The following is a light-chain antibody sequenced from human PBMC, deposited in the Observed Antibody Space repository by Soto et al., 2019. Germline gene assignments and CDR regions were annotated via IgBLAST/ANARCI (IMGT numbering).Light chain of an antibody. V-gene: IGKV3-20*01. CDR3: QQYNYSPWT. CDR2: GAS. CDR1: QSVGSNY. J-gene: IGKJ1*01. Sequence: VLTQSPGPLSLSPGERATLSCSASQSVGSNYLAWYQQKPGQAPRLLIYGASSRATGIPDRFSGGGSGTDFTLTISRLEPEDFAVYYCQQYNYSPWTYGQGTKVDIK.